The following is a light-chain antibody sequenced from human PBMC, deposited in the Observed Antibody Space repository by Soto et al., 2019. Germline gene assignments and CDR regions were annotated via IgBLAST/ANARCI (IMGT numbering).Light chain of an antibody. CDR3: QQYTNTNHPWM. CDR2: DAS. CDR1: QTISTW. Sequence: DIQVTQSPPTLSSSAGDRVTITCRASQTISTWMAWYQQKPGKAPKLLVYDASTLQSGVASRFSGSGSGTEFTLIISGLQPDDSATYYCQQYTNTNHPWMFGQGTRVEI. V-gene: IGKV1-5*01. J-gene: IGKJ1*01.